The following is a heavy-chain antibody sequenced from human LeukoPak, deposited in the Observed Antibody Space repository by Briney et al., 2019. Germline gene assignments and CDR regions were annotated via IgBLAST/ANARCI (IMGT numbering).Heavy chain of an antibody. V-gene: IGHV3-30*03. D-gene: IGHD3/OR15-3a*01. CDR2: ISYDGSKK. J-gene: IGHJ3*02. CDR1: GFTFSSYG. CDR3: ARPLTPFWFFDVFDI. Sequence: PGGSLRLSCIASGFTFSSYGMHWVRQAPGKGLEWVAVISYDGSKKYYADSVKGRFTISRDNSKNTLDLPMNSLRAEDAAVYYCARPLTPFWFFDVFDIWGQGTMVTVSS.